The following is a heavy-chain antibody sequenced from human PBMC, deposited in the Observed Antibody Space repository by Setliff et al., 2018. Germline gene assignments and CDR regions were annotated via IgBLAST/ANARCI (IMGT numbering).Heavy chain of an antibody. J-gene: IGHJ6*03. CDR2: ISSSGSTI. Sequence: LRLSCAASGFTFSSYEMNWVRQAPGKGLEWVSYISSSGSTIYYADSVKGRFTISRDNAKNSLYLQMNSLRAEDTAVYYCAREGKEGFGELPDYYYYYMDVWGKGTTVTVSS. CDR3: AREGKEGFGELPDYYYYYMDV. D-gene: IGHD3-10*01. CDR1: GFTFSSYE. V-gene: IGHV3-48*03.